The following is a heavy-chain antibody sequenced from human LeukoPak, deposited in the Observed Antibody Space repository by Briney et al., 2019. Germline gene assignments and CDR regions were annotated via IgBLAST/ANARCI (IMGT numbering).Heavy chain of an antibody. J-gene: IGHJ6*02. CDR2: ISGSGGST. D-gene: IGHD4-17*01. CDR1: GFTFSSYA. V-gene: IGHV3-23*01. Sequence: GGSLRLSCAASGFTFSSYAMSWVRQAPGKGLEWVSAISGSGGSTYYADSVKGRFTISRDNSKNTLYLQMNSLRAEDTAVYYCAKCSATTVMNYYYYYYYGMDVWGQGTTVTVSS. CDR3: AKCSATTVMNYYYYYYYGMDV.